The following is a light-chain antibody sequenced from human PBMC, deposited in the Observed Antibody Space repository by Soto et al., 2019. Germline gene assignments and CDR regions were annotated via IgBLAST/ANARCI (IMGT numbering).Light chain of an antibody. CDR2: AAS. J-gene: IGKJ1*01. CDR1: QSISTY. V-gene: IGKV1-39*01. CDR3: QQSYSTPWT. Sequence: DIQMTQSPSSLSASVGDRLTITCRASQSISTYLNWYRQKPGKAPELLIYAASSLQSGVPSRFSGSGSGTDFTLTISSQQPEDFATYYCQQSYSTPWTFGQGTKVEI.